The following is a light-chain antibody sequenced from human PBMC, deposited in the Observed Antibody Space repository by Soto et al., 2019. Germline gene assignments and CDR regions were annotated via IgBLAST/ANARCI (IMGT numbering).Light chain of an antibody. V-gene: IGLV2-8*01. CDR3: SSYAGSYTVV. J-gene: IGLJ2*01. CDR1: SSDVGGYNY. CDR2: EVS. Sequence: QSALTQPPSASGSPGQSVTISCTGTSSDVGGYNYVSWYQQHPGKAPKLMIYEVSKRPSGVPDRFSGSKSGNTASLTVSGLQTEDEADYYCSSYAGSYTVVFGGGTNLTVL.